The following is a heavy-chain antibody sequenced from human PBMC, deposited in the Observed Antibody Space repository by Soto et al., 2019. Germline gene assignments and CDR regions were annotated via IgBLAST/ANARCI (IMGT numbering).Heavy chain of an antibody. CDR3: ARVAPQRGYYFDY. D-gene: IGHD1-1*01. CDR2: ISSSGSTI. V-gene: IGHV3-11*01. J-gene: IGHJ4*02. CDR1: GVTFIDYY. Sequence: GGSLRLSCAASGVTFIDYYRSWIRQAPGKGLEWVSYISSSGSTIYYADSVKGRFTISRDNAKNSLYLQMNSLRAEDTAVYYCARVAPQRGYYFDYWGQGTLVTVSS.